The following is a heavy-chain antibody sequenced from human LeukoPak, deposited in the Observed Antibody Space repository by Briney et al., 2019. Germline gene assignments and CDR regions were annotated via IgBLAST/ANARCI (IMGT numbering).Heavy chain of an antibody. CDR3: ASRWFGEPSDY. D-gene: IGHD3-10*01. J-gene: IGHJ4*02. CDR1: GGSISSGGYS. Sequence: TSETLSLTCAVSGGSISSGGYSWSWIRQPPGKGLEWIGEINHSGSTNYNPSLKSRVTISVDTSKNQFSLKLSSVTAADTAVYYCASRWFGEPSDYWGQGTLVTVSS. CDR2: INHSGST. V-gene: IGHV4-34*01.